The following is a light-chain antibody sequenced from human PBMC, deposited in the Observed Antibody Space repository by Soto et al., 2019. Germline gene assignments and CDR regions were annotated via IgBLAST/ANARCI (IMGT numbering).Light chain of an antibody. Sequence: DIVMTQSPDSLAVSLGERATINCKSSQSVLYSSNNQNYLAWYQQKPGQPPKLLIYWASIRESGVPDRFSGSGSETDFTLTIISLQAEDVAVYHCQQYYSNPWTFGQGTKVDIK. J-gene: IGKJ1*01. CDR3: QQYYSNPWT. CDR2: WAS. CDR1: QSVLYSSNNQNY. V-gene: IGKV4-1*01.